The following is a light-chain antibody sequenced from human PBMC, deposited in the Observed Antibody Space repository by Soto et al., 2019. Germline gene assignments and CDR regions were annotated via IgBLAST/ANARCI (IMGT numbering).Light chain of an antibody. CDR3: QQYNSYWT. CDR1: QSISSW. J-gene: IGKJ1*01. CDR2: KAS. V-gene: IGKV1-5*03. Sequence: DIQMTQSPSTLSASVGDRVTITCRASQSISSWLAWYQQKPGKAPKLLIYKASSLESGVRSRFSGSGSGTEFTLTISSLQHDDFATYYCQQYNSYWTFGQGTKVEIK.